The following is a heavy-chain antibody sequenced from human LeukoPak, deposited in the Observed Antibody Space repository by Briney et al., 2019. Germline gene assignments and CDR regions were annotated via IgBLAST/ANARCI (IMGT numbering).Heavy chain of an antibody. CDR2: ISGSGGST. CDR3: GYGDYYYYGMDV. V-gene: IGHV3-23*01. J-gene: IGHJ6*02. Sequence: GGSLRLSCAASGFTFSSYAMSWVRQAPGKGVEWVSAISGSGGSTYYADSVKGRFTISRDNSKNTLYLQMNSLRAEDTAVYYCGYGDYYYYGMDVWGQGTTVTVSS. CDR1: GFTFSSYA. D-gene: IGHD4-17*01.